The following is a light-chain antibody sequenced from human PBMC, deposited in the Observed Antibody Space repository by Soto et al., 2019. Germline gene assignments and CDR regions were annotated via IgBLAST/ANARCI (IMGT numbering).Light chain of an antibody. J-gene: IGKJ4*01. Sequence: AIQLTQSPSSLSASVGDRLTITCRATQGISXAFAWYQKKPGKPPKLLVYDVSTLEIGVPSRFSGGGSGTDFTLTISNLQPEDFATYHCHQFDTLPFTFGGGTRVEI. CDR2: DVS. V-gene: IGKV1-13*02. CDR3: HQFDTLPFT. CDR1: QGISXA.